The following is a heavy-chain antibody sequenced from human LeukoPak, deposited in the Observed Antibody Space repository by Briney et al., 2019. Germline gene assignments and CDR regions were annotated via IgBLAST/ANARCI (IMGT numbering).Heavy chain of an antibody. D-gene: IGHD3-10*01. V-gene: IGHV3-23*01. CDR1: GFTLSSYA. CDR2: ISGSGGST. CDR3: AKITMVRGGAFDI. J-gene: IGHJ3*02. Sequence: GGSLRLSCAASGFTLSSYAMSWVRQAPGKGLERVSTISGSGGSTYYTDSVKGRFTIPRDNSKNTLYLQMNSLRAEDTAVYYCAKITMVRGGAFDIWGQGTMVTVSS.